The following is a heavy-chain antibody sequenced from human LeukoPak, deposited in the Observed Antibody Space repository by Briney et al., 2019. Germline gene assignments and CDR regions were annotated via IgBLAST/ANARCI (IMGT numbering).Heavy chain of an antibody. J-gene: IGHJ4*02. V-gene: IGHV4-34*01. CDR3: ARGIVQWLPRGGYFDY. D-gene: IGHD6-19*01. CDR2: INHSGST. Sequence: SESLSLACAVYGASFSSYYWSWIRQPPGKGLEWIGEINHSGSTNYNPSLKSRVTISVDTSKNPFSLKLSSVTTADTAVYYCARGIVQWLPRGGYFDYWGQGTLVTVSS. CDR1: GASFSSYY.